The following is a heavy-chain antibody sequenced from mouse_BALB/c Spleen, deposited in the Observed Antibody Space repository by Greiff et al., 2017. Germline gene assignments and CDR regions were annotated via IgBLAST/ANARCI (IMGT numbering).Heavy chain of an antibody. CDR1: GYSITSDYA. V-gene: IGHV3-2*02. J-gene: IGHJ2*01. CDR2: ISYSGST. CDR3: ARSTLAYTGYYFDY. Sequence: ESGPGLVKPSQSLSLTCTVTGYSITSDYAWNWIRQFPGNKLEWMGYISYSGSTSYNPSLKSRISITRDTSKNQFFLQLNSVTTEDTATYYCARSTLAYTGYYFDYWGQGTTLTVSS. D-gene: IGHD1-1*01.